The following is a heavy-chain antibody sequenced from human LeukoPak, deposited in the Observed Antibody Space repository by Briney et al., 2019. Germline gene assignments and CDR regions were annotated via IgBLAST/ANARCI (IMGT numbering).Heavy chain of an antibody. D-gene: IGHD3-10*01. J-gene: IGHJ6*03. V-gene: IGHV3-23*01. Sequence: GGSLRLSCAASGFSFSNYAMSWVRQAPGKGLEWVSALSGSGGNTFYADSVKGRFTTSRDNSKNTVYLQMNNLRADDTAVYYCAKTFGESDYYYFYYMDVWGKGTTVTVSS. CDR3: AKTFGESDYYYFYYMDV. CDR1: GFSFSNYA. CDR2: LSGSGGNT.